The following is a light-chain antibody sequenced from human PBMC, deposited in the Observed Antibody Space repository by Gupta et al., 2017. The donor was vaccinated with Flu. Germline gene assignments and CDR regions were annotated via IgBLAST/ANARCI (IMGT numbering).Light chain of an antibody. CDR2: EDN. V-gene: IGLV6-57*01. CDR1: SGSIASNY. J-gene: IGLJ2*01. CDR3: QSCEV. Sequence: SPGKTVTLSCTRSSGSIASNYVQWYQQRPGTSPTTVIYEDNQRPSGVPDRFSGSIDSSSNAASLTISGLKTEDEADYYCQSCEVFGGGTKLTVL.